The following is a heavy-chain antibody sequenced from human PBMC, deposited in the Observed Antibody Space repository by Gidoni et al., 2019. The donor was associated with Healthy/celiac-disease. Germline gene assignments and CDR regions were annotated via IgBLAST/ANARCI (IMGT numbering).Heavy chain of an antibody. V-gene: IGHV3-30*18. CDR2: ISYDGSNK. CDR3: AKSYYYDSSAGY. J-gene: IGHJ4*02. Sequence: QVQLVESGGGVVQPGRSLRLSCAASGFTFSSYGMHWVRQAPGKGLEWVAVISYDGSNKYYADSVKGRFTISRDNSKNTLYLQMNSLRAEDTAVYYCAKSYYYDSSAGYWGQGTLVTVSS. D-gene: IGHD3-22*01. CDR1: GFTFSSYG.